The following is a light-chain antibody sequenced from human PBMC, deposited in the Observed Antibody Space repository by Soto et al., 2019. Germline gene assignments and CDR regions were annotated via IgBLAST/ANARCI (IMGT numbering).Light chain of an antibody. CDR2: KAS. CDR3: QQYNSYS. V-gene: IGKV1-5*03. Sequence: DIQMTQSPSTLSASVGERVTITCRASQRIISWLSWYQQKPGKAPKLLIYKASSLESGVPSRFSGSGSGTEFTLTISSLQPDDFATYYCQQYNSYSFGQGTKVDIK. CDR1: QRIISW. J-gene: IGKJ1*01.